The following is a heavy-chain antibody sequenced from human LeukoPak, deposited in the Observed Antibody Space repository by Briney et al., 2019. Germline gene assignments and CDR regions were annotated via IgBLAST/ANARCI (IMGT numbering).Heavy chain of an antibody. Sequence: GASVKVSCKASGYTFTGYYMHWVRQAPGQGLEWMGWINPNSGGTNYAQKFQGRVTMTRDTSISTAYMELSRLRSDDTAVYYCARGGDIVVVVAAPARGYGMDVWGQGTTVTVSS. CDR1: GYTFTGYY. V-gene: IGHV1-2*02. CDR2: INPNSGGT. CDR3: ARGGDIVVVVAAPARGYGMDV. D-gene: IGHD2-15*01. J-gene: IGHJ6*02.